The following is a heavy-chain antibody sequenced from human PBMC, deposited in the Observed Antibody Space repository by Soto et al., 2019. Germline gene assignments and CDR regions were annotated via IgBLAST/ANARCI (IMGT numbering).Heavy chain of an antibody. CDR2: IIAIFGTA. J-gene: IGHJ6*02. CDR1: RGTFSSYA. V-gene: IGHV1-69*13. CDR3: ARESTCSGGSSYSSRNYYYYGMDV. Sequence: SVKVSCKASRGTFSSYAISWVRQAPGQGLEWMGGIIAIFGTANYAQKFQGRVTITADESTSTAYMELSSLRSEDTAVYYCARESTCSGGSSYSSRNYYYYGMDVGGQGTTVTVSS. D-gene: IGHD2-15*01.